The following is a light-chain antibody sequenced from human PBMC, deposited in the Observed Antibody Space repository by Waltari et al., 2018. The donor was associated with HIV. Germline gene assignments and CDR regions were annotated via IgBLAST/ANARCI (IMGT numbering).Light chain of an antibody. CDR3: LLFFGGVRL. J-gene: IGLJ2*01. CDR1: DGAVTSHNY. CDR2: DST. V-gene: IGLV7-46*01. Sequence: QTAVTQEPSLSVSPGGTISLPCGSSDGAVTSHNYAYLFQQKPGPAPPTLIYDSTKRHSWTPARFSGFLLGDKAVLTLSGGLAEDEAHYYWLLFFGGVRLFGGGTMVTV.